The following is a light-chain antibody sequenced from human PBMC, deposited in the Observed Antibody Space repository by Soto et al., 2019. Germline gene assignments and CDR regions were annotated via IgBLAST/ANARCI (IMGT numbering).Light chain of an antibody. CDR3: QQRSDWPPWT. CDR2: DAS. CDR1: QSISSY. J-gene: IGKJ1*01. V-gene: IGKV3-11*01. Sequence: EIVLAQSPATLSLSPGEGATLSCRASQSISSYLAWYQQKPGQAPRLLIYDASSRATGIPARFSGSGSGTDCTLTISSLEPEDFAVYYCQQRSDWPPWTFGQGTKVEIK.